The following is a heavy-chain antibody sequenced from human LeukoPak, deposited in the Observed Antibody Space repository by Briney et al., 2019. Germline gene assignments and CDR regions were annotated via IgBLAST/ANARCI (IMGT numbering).Heavy chain of an antibody. V-gene: IGHV1-69-2*01. CDR3: TRTVLDCKNGVCYDY. Sequence: ATVKISCKVSGYTFTDYYMHWVQQAPGKGLEWMGLVDPEDGETIYAEKFQGRVTITADTSTDTAYMELSSLRSEDTAVYYCTRTVLDCKNGVCYDYWGQGTLVTVSS. CDR1: GYTFTDYY. D-gene: IGHD2-8*01. J-gene: IGHJ4*02. CDR2: VDPEDGET.